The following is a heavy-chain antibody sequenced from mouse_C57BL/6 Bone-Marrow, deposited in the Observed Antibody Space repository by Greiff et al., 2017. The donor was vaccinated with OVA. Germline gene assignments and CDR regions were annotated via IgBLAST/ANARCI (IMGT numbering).Heavy chain of an antibody. V-gene: IGHV6-3*01. Sequence: EVKVEESGGGLVQPGGSMKLSCVASGFTFSNYWMNWVRQSPEKGLEWVAQIRLKSDNYATHYAESVKGRFTISRDDSKSSVYLQMNNLRAEDTGIYYCTAYGWYFDVWGTGTTVTVSS. J-gene: IGHJ1*03. CDR2: IRLKSDNYAT. CDR3: TAYGWYFDV. CDR1: GFTFSNYW. D-gene: IGHD1-1*02.